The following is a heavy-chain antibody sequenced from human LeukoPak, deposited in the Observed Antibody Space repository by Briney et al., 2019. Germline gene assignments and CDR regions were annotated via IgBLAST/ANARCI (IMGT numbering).Heavy chain of an antibody. CDR1: GFTFSSYW. D-gene: IGHD6-19*01. J-gene: IGHJ4*02. Sequence: PGGSLRLSCAASGFTFSSYWMSWVRQAPGKGLEWVANIKQDGSEKDYVDSVKGRFTISRDNAKNSLYLQMNSLRAEDTAVYYCARMDIAVAGIFDYWGQGTLVTVSS. CDR3: ARMDIAVAGIFDY. CDR2: IKQDGSEK. V-gene: IGHV3-7*01.